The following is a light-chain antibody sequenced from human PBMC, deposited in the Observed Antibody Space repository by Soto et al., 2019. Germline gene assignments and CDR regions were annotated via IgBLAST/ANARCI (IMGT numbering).Light chain of an antibody. J-gene: IGKJ4*01. CDR1: QGIRSD. CDR3: LQHNSHPFT. CDR2: AAS. V-gene: IGKV1-17*01. Sequence: DIQMTQSPSSLSASVGDRVTITCRASQGIRSDLTWYQQKLVKAPKLMITAASSLRSGVPSRFSGSGSGTEFNLTISGLQPEDIATYSCLQHNSHPFTFGGGTKVEIE.